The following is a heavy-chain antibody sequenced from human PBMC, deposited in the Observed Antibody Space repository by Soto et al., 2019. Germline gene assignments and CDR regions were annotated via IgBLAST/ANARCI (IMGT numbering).Heavy chain of an antibody. D-gene: IGHD4-17*01. CDR1: GFTFSSYA. Sequence: QVQLVESGGGVVQPGRSLRLSCAASGFTFSSYAMHWVRQAPGKGLEWVAVISYDGSNKYYADSVKGRFTISRDNSKNTLYLQMNSLRAEDTAVYYGARDGADYGDYVFDYWGQGTLVTVSS. CDR2: ISYDGSNK. CDR3: ARDGADYGDYVFDY. V-gene: IGHV3-30-3*01. J-gene: IGHJ4*02.